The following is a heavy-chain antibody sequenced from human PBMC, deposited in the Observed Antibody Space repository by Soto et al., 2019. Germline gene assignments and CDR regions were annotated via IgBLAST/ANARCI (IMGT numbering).Heavy chain of an antibody. Sequence: GASVKVSCKASGYTFTGYYMHWVRQAPGQGLEWMGWINPNSGGTNYAQKFQGWVTMTRDTSISTAYMELSRLRSDDTAVYYCARVGCSGGSCYPYYFDYWGQGTLVTVSS. V-gene: IGHV1-2*04. D-gene: IGHD2-15*01. CDR2: INPNSGGT. J-gene: IGHJ4*02. CDR3: ARVGCSGGSCYPYYFDY. CDR1: GYTFTGYY.